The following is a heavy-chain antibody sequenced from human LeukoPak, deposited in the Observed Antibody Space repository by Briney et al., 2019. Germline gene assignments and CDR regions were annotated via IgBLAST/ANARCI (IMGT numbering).Heavy chain of an antibody. CDR2: IWYDGNNK. V-gene: IGHV3-33*03. D-gene: IGHD3-22*01. CDR1: GFSFSKYG. CDR3: ASGHSSGYYPPDY. Sequence: PGGSLRLSCAASGFSFSKYGMHWVRQAPGKGLEWVAIIWYDGNNKYYADSVKGRFTISRDNSMDTLYLQMNSLRAEDTALYYCASGHSSGYYPPDYWGQGTLVTVSS. J-gene: IGHJ4*02.